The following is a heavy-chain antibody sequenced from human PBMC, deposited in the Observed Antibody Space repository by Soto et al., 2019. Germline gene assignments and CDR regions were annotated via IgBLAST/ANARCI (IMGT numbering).Heavy chain of an antibody. CDR3: ARDIAVRRLDY. J-gene: IGHJ4*02. CDR2: IWYDGRAI. V-gene: IGHV3-33*01. CDR1: GFDFSLYG. D-gene: IGHD2-15*01. Sequence: QVQLVESGGGVAQPGRSLRLSCAASGFDFSLYGMHWVRQAPGKGLEWVAMIWYDGRAIYYAESVKGRFTISRDNSRRMLDLQMSSLRDEDTAIYICARDIAVRRLDYCGQGTLVTVSS.